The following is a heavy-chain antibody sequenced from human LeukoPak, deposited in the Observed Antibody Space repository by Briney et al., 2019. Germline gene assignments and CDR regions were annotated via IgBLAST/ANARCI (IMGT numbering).Heavy chain of an antibody. D-gene: IGHD1-1*01. V-gene: IGHV3-53*01. J-gene: IGHJ4*02. CDR3: ARDRYGMDH. Sequence: GGSLRLSCTASGFTVSSNYMSWVRQAPGKGLEWVSVIYSGGSTYYADSVKGRFTISRDNSKNALYLRMNSLRAEDTAVYYCARDRYGMDHWGQGTLVTVSS. CDR2: IYSGGST. CDR1: GFTVSSNY.